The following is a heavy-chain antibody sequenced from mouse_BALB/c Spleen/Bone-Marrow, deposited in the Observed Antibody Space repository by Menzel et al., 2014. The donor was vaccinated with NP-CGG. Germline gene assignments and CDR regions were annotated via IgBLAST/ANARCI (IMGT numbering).Heavy chain of an antibody. CDR2: IHPNSGNT. J-gene: IGHJ4*01. Sequence: GSVLVRPGDSVKLSCKASGYTFTSTWIHWAKQRPGQGLEWIGEIHPNSGNTKYNEKLKGKATLTADTSSSTAYVDLSSLTSEDSAVYYCTRDGVGGAMDYWGQGTSVTVSS. D-gene: IGHD2-3*01. CDR1: GYTFTSTW. CDR3: TRDGVGGAMDY. V-gene: IGHV1S130*01.